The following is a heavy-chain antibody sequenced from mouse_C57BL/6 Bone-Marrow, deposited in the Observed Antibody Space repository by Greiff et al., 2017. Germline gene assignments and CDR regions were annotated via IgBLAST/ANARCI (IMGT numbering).Heavy chain of an antibody. D-gene: IGHD1-1*01. CDR2: SRNKANDYTT. J-gene: IGHJ2*01. CDR3: SRDHNYYGLDY. CDR1: GFTFSAFY. Sequence: EVKVVESGGGLVQSGRSLRLSCATSGFTFSAFYMEWVRQAPGTGLEWIAASRNKANDYTTAYSASVKGRFIVSRDTSQSILYLQMTALRAEDTAIYYCSRDHNYYGLDYWGQGTTLTGAS. V-gene: IGHV7-1*01.